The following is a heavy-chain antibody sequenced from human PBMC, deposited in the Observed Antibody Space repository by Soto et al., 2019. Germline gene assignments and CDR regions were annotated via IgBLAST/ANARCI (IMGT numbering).Heavy chain of an antibody. Sequence: PSETLSLTRSVSGDSISNSRFYWAWIRQPPGKGLEWIGYIYHSGSTYYNPSLKSRVTISVDRSKNQFSLKLSSVTAADTAVYYCARAMTTVTTIDYWGQGTLVTVSS. CDR1: GDSISNSRFY. V-gene: IGHV4-30-2*01. J-gene: IGHJ4*02. CDR3: ARAMTTVTTIDY. CDR2: IYHSGST. D-gene: IGHD4-17*01.